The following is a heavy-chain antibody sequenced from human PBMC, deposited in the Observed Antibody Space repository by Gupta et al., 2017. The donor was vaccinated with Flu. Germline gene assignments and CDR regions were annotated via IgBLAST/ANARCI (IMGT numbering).Heavy chain of an antibody. V-gene: IGHV3-48*03. CDR2: ISNTGSTR. CDR1: GFTFSTYE. CDR3: ARERLHGGGCQLDY. Sequence: EVRLVESGGVLVQPGGSLRLSCAASGFTFSTYEMNWVRQAPGKGLEWVSYISNTGSTRYYADSVKGRFTISRDNAKNSLYLQMNSLRVEDTAVYYCARERLHGGGCQLDYWGQGTLVTVSS. D-gene: IGHD2-15*01. J-gene: IGHJ4*02.